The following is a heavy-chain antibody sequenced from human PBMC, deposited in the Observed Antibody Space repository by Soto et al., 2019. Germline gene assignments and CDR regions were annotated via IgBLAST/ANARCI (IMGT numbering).Heavy chain of an antibody. J-gene: IGHJ4*02. CDR1: GYSFSSYG. V-gene: IGHV1-18*01. CDR2: ISAYNGHT. D-gene: IGHD4-17*01. Sequence: QVQLVQSGGEVKKPGASVKVFCKASGYSFSSYGISWVRQAPGQGLEWMGWISAYNGHTNYAQKFQARVTMTTDTATSTAYMELRSLRSDDTAVYYCARDWRGHYGDYGGTMDYWGQGALVTVSS. CDR3: ARDWRGHYGDYGGTMDY.